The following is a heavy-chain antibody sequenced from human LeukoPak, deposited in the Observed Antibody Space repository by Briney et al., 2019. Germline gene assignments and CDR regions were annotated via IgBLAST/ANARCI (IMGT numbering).Heavy chain of an antibody. V-gene: IGHV4-59*08. D-gene: IGHD2-15*01. Sequence: SETLSLTCTVSGGSISSYYWSWIRQPSGKGLEWIGYIYHSGSTNYNPSLKSRVTISVDTSKNQFSLKLNSVTAADTAVYYCARDISTGWNYFDYWGQGTLVTVSS. CDR3: ARDISTGWNYFDY. CDR2: IYHSGST. CDR1: GGSISSYY. J-gene: IGHJ4*02.